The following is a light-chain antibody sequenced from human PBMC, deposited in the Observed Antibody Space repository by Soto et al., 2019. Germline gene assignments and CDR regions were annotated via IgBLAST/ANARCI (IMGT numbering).Light chain of an antibody. V-gene: IGKV3-15*01. CDR2: GAS. Sequence: EIVMTQSPATLSVSPGERATLSCRASQSVSSNLAWYQQKPGQAPRLLIYGASTRATGIPARFSGSGPGTEFTLTISSLQSEDFAVYYCQQYSSSSISFGQGTRLEIK. CDR3: QQYSSSSIS. J-gene: IGKJ5*01. CDR1: QSVSSN.